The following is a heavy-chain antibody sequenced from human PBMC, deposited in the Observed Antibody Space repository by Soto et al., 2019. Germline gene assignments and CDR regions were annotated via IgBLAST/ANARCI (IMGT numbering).Heavy chain of an antibody. J-gene: IGHJ6*02. V-gene: IGHV1-69*13. CDR3: ARLSEPITMVRGVPSDYYYYYGMDV. D-gene: IGHD3-10*01. Sequence: GASVKVSCKASGGTFSSYAISWVRQAPGQGLEWMGGIIPIFGTANYAQKFQGRVTITADESTSTAYMELSSLRSEDTAVYYCARLSEPITMVRGVPSDYYYYYGMDVWGQGTTVTVSS. CDR2: IIPIFGTA. CDR1: GGTFSSYA.